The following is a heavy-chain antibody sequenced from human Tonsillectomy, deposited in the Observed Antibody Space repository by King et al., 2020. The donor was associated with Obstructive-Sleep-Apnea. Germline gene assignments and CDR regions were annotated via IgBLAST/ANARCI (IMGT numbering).Heavy chain of an antibody. D-gene: IGHD3-22*01. Sequence: VQLQQSGPELVEPSQTLSLTSALSRDRASNTTAVWKLISQSPSRGSAWLGSTYFLSKWFNEYAESVKSRITINPDTSKNQFSLQLNSVTPGDTAVYYCAGARSYYYTWGQGTLVTVSS. V-gene: IGHV6-1*01. CDR3: AGARSYYYT. CDR1: RDRASNTTAV. CDR2: TYFLSKWFN. J-gene: IGHJ5*02.